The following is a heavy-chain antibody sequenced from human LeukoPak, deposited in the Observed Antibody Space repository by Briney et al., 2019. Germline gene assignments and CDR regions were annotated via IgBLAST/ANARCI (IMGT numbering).Heavy chain of an antibody. CDR3: ARHWGYGGYGYYYYMDV. CDR1: GGSISSSSYY. Sequence: SETLSLTCTVSGGSISSSSYYWGWIRQPPGKGLEWIGSIYYSGSTYYNPSLKSRVTISVDTSKNQFSLKLSSVTAADTAVYYCARHWGYGGYGYYYYMDVWGKGTTVTVSS. D-gene: IGHD4-17*01. V-gene: IGHV4-39*01. J-gene: IGHJ6*03. CDR2: IYYSGST.